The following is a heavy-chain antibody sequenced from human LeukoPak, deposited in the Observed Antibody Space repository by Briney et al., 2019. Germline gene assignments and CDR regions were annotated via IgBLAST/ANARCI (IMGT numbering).Heavy chain of an antibody. V-gene: IGHV3-30*02. D-gene: IGHD1-26*01. Sequence: PGGSLRLSCAASGFTFSSYGMHWVRQAPGKGLEWVAFIRYDGSNKYYADSVKGRFTISRDNSKNTLYLQMNSLRAEDTAVYYCAKRPQVGATNNSSDYWGQGTLVTVSS. CDR1: GFTFSSYG. CDR2: IRYDGSNK. J-gene: IGHJ4*02. CDR3: AKRPQVGATNNSSDY.